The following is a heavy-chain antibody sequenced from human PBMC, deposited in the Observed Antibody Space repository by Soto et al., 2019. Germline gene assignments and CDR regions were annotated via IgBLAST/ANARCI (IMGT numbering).Heavy chain of an antibody. Sequence: EVQLVESGGGLVQPGGSLRLSCAASGFNFNNYAMHWVRQAPGKGLEWVSGINWDSGRIDYADSVKGRFTISRDNAKNSLYLQMNSLRAEDTAFYYCAKGGNRHYDFWSDYWGQGTLVTVSS. CDR1: GFNFNNYA. J-gene: IGHJ4*02. V-gene: IGHV3-9*01. D-gene: IGHD3-3*01. CDR3: AKGGNRHYDFWSDY. CDR2: INWDSGRI.